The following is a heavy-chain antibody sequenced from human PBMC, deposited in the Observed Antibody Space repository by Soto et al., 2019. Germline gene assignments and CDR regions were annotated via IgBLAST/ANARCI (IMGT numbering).Heavy chain of an antibody. V-gene: IGHV4-31*03. CDR3: ARTSYYDSSFDF. CDR1: GGCISSGGYY. CDR2: IYYTGST. Sequence: SETLSLTCTVSGGCISSGGYYWSWIRQHPGTGLEWIGYIYYTGSTYYNPSLKSRVTISLDTSKNQFPLKLSSVTAANTAVYYCARTSYYDSSFDFWGQGALVTV. J-gene: IGHJ4*02. D-gene: IGHD3-22*01.